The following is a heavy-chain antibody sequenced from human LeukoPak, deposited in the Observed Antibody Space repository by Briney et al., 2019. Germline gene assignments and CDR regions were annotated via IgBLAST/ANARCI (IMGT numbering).Heavy chain of an antibody. CDR3: ARDPYNGNYGDSYYYYMDV. CDR1: GFTFSSYE. Sequence: GGSLRLSCAASGFTFSSYEMNWVRQAPGKGLEWVSYISSSGSTIYYADSVKGRFTISRDNSKNTLYLQMNSLRAEDTAIYYCARDPYNGNYGDSYYYYMDVWGKGTTVTISS. D-gene: IGHD1-26*01. J-gene: IGHJ6*03. V-gene: IGHV3-48*03. CDR2: ISSSGSTI.